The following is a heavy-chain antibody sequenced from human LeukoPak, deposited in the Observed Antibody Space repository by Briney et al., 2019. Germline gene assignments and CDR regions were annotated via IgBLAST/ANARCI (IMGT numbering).Heavy chain of an antibody. CDR2: IIPILGIA. V-gene: IGHV1-69*02. D-gene: IGHD3-22*01. CDR3: ARLYYDSSGSHAFDI. CDR1: GGTFSSYT. Sequence: AVTVSCMASGGTFSSYTISWVRQVPGQGLEWMGRIIPILGIANYAQKFQGRVTITADKSTSTAYMELSCLRSEDTAVYYCARLYYDSSGSHAFDIWGQGTMVTVSS. J-gene: IGHJ3*02.